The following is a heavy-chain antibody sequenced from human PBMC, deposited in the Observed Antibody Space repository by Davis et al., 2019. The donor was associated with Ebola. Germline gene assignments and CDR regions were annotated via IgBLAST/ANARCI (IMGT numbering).Heavy chain of an antibody. CDR1: GFTFSSYS. CDR3: ARDFKKGPTMTKDNYYYYGMDV. J-gene: IGHJ6*02. D-gene: IGHD4-17*01. V-gene: IGHV3-48*02. Sequence: GESLKISCAASGFTFSSYSMNWVRQAPGKGLEWVSSISSSSSSTIYYADSVKGRFTISRDNAKNSLYLQMNSLRDEDTAVYYCARDFKKGPTMTKDNYYYYGMDVWGQGTTVTVSS. CDR2: ISSSSSSTI.